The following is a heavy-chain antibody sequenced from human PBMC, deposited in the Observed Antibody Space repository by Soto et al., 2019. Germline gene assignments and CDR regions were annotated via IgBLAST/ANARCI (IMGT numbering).Heavy chain of an antibody. J-gene: IGHJ6*02. CDR2: FDPEDGET. Sequence: ASVKVSFKVSGYTLTELSMHWGRQAPGKGLEWMGGFDPEDGETIYAQKFQGRVTMTEDTSTDTAYMELSSLRSEDTAVSYCARGGIAAREAWGYYYYGMDVWGQGTTVTVSS. CDR3: ARGGIAAREAWGYYYYGMDV. D-gene: IGHD6-6*01. CDR1: GYTLTELS. V-gene: IGHV1-24*01.